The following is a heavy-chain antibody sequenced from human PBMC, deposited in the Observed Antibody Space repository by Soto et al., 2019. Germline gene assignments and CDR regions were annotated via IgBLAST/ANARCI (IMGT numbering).Heavy chain of an antibody. Sequence: PSETLSLTCAVYGGSFSGYYWSWIRQPPGKGLEWIGEINHSGSTNYNPSLKSRVTISVDTSKNQFSLKLSSVTAADTAVYYCARGPVNMGVVVVAATPSNWFDPWGQGTLVTVS. CDR2: INHSGST. CDR3: ARGPVNMGVVVVAATPSNWFDP. J-gene: IGHJ5*02. CDR1: GGSFSGYY. D-gene: IGHD2-15*01. V-gene: IGHV4-34*01.